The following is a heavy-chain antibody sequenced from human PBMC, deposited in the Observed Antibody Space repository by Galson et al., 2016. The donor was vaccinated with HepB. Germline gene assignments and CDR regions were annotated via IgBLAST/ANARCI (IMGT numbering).Heavy chain of an antibody. CDR3: SAHPAAVVP. D-gene: IGHD5-18*01. Sequence: SLRLSCAASGFSVGSNYMKWVRQAPGKGLEWVAVIYSGGTTSYADSVKGRFTISSDNSRNTLHLQMNSLRVEDTSVCYCSAHPAAVVPWGQGTLVTVSS. CDR1: GFSVGSNY. V-gene: IGHV3-53*01. CDR2: IYSGGTT. J-gene: IGHJ1*01.